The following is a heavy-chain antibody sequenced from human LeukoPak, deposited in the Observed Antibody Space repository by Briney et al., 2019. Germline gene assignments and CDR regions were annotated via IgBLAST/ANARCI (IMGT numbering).Heavy chain of an antibody. CDR3: ARSDYHNSGSHTVFDAFDI. J-gene: IGHJ3*02. Sequence: SETLSLTCTVSGGSISRYYWSWVRRPPGKGLEWIGYIDDSGNTNYNPSLKSQVTISVDKSKNQFSLKLSFVTAADTAMYYCARSDYHNSGSHTVFDAFDIWGQGTRVTVSS. D-gene: IGHD3-10*01. CDR1: GGSISRYY. V-gene: IGHV4-59*01. CDR2: IDDSGNT.